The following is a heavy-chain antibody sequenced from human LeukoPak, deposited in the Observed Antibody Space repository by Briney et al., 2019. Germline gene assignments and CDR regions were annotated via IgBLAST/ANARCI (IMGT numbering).Heavy chain of an antibody. J-gene: IGHJ4*02. CDR1: GFTFSRNA. CDR2: INTDGSST. D-gene: IGHD1-26*01. V-gene: IGHV3-74*01. CDR3: ARIQRGARLQVDY. Sequence: GGSLRLSCAASGFTFSRNAMTWVRQAPGKGLVWVSRINTDGSSTSYADSVKGRFTISRDNAKNTLYLQMNSLRAEDTAVYYCARIQRGARLQVDYWGQGTLVTVSS.